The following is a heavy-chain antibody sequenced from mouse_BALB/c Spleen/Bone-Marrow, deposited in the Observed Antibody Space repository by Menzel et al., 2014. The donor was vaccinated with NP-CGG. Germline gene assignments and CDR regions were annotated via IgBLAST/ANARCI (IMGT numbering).Heavy chain of an antibody. J-gene: IGHJ2*01. Sequence: VQLQESGAEVVRPGVSVKISCKGSGYTFTDYAMHWVKQSHAKSLEWIGVISTYYGDVNYSQKFKGKATMTVDKSSSTAYMELARLTSGDSAIYYCARLTQGFYYFDYWGQGTTLTVSS. V-gene: IGHV1S137*01. CDR1: GYTFTDYA. CDR2: ISTYYGDV. D-gene: IGHD3-1*01. CDR3: ARLTQGFYYFDY.